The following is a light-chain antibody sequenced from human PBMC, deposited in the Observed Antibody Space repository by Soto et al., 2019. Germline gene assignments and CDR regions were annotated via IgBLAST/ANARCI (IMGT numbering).Light chain of an antibody. J-gene: IGLJ1*01. Sequence: QSALTQPASVSGSPGQSITISCTGTSSDVGGYNYVSWYQQHPGKAPKLMIYDVSNRPSGVSSRFSASKSGNTASLTISGLQAEDEADYYCSSYTSSNTYVFGTGTKVTVL. V-gene: IGLV2-14*01. CDR3: SSYTSSNTYV. CDR1: SSDVGGYNY. CDR2: DVS.